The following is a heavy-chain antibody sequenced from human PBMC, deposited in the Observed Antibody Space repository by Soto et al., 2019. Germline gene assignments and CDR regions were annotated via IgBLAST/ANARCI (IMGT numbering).Heavy chain of an antibody. Sequence: SETLSLTCAVSGGSISSGGYSWSWIRQPPGKGLEWIGYIYHSGSTYYNPSLKSRVTMSVDTSKNQFSLKLTSVNTADTAIYYCTRGGDPYKTGHWGQGTLVTVSS. CDR2: IYHSGST. J-gene: IGHJ4*02. CDR3: TRGGDPYKTGH. CDR1: GGSISSGGYS. D-gene: IGHD2-21*01. V-gene: IGHV4-30-2*02.